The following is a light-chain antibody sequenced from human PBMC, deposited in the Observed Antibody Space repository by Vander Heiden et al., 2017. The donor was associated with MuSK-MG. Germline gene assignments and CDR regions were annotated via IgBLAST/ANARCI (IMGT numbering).Light chain of an antibody. CDR3: QQPDNWPKYT. CDR1: QSISIY. J-gene: IGKJ2*01. CDR2: DAS. Sequence: EIVLTQSPATLSLSPGERATLSCRASQSISIYLAWYQQKRGQAPRLLIYDASNRATGIPARFSGSGYGTDFTLTISRRESDDFAVYYCQQPDNWPKYTFGQGTKLEI. V-gene: IGKV3-11*01.